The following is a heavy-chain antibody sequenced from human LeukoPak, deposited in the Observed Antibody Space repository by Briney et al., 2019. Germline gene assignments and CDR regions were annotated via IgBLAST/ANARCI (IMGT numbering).Heavy chain of an antibody. Sequence: PGGSLRLSCAASGFTFPKYGLSWVRQAPGKGLEGVTDFSGGGYSTHYADAVKGRITISRDTAKNTLYLQMNSLGVEDTAVYYCARYIYGWYFDYWGQGTLVTVSS. CDR1: GFTFPKYG. D-gene: IGHD5-18*01. J-gene: IGHJ4*02. CDR3: ARYIYGWYFDY. V-gene: IGHV3-23*01. CDR2: FSGGGYST.